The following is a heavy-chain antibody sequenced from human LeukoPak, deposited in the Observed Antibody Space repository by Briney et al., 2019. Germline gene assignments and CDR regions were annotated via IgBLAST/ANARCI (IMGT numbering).Heavy chain of an antibody. Sequence: SQTLSLTCTVSGGSIGSGAYYWSWIRQHPGKGLEWIGYIYYSGSTYYNPSLKSRVTISVDTSNNRLSLRLSSVTAADTAVYYCARVSIQLERPARFDPWGQGTLVTVSS. V-gene: IGHV4-31*03. CDR3: ARVSIQLERPARFDP. CDR1: GGSIGSGAYY. J-gene: IGHJ5*02. CDR2: IYYSGST. D-gene: IGHD1-1*01.